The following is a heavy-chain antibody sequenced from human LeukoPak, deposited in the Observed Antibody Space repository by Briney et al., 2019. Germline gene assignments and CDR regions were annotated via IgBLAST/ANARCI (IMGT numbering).Heavy chain of an antibody. D-gene: IGHD3-22*01. V-gene: IGHV4-34*01. J-gene: IGHJ4*02. CDR2: INHSGST. CDR1: GGSFSGYY. Sequence: PSETLSLTCAVYGGSFSGYYWSWIRQPPGKGLEWIGEINHSGSTNYNPSLKSRVTISVDTSKNQFSLKLSSVTAADTAVYYCAREDDSSGYPLLWGQGTLVTVSS. CDR3: AREDDSSGYPLL.